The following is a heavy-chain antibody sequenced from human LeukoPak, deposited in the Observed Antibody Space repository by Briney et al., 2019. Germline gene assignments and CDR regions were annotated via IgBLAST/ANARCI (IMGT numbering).Heavy chain of an antibody. J-gene: IGHJ4*02. CDR1: GYTFTGYY. V-gene: IGHV1-2*02. CDR2: MNPHSGAP. Sequence: APVKVSCKASGYTFTGYYVHWVRQAPGQGLEWMGWMNPHSGAPTYAQKFKGRVTMTRDTSSSTDYMELSSLTSDDTAVYYCARKKVEVVATYDYWGQGTLITVSS. D-gene: IGHD5-12*01. CDR3: ARKKVEVVATYDY.